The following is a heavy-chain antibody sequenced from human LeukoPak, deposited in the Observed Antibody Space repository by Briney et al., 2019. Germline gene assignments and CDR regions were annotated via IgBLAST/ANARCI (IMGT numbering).Heavy chain of an antibody. CDR2: IYSGDST. CDR3: ARAEQWLAFDY. D-gene: IGHD6-19*01. V-gene: IGHV3-66*01. CDR1: GFTVSSNY. Sequence: GGSLRLSCAASGFTVSSNYMSWVRKAPGKGLEWVSVIYSGDSTSYADSVKGRFTISRDNSKNTLYLQMNSLRAEDTAVYYCARAEQWLAFDYWGQGTLVTVSS. J-gene: IGHJ4*02.